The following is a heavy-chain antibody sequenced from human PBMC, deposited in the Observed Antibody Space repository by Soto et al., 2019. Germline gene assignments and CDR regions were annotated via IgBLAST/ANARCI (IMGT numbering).Heavy chain of an antibody. D-gene: IGHD5-18*01. CDR1: GYTFTGYY. V-gene: IGHV1-2*04. J-gene: IGHJ4*02. CDR3: ARAKGVDTATKYDY. Sequence: ASVKVSCKASGYTFTGYYMHWVRQAPGQGLEWMGWINPNSGGTNYAQKFQGWVTMTRDTSISTAYMELSRLRSDDTAVYYCARAKGVDTATKYDYWGQGTLVTVS. CDR2: INPNSGGT.